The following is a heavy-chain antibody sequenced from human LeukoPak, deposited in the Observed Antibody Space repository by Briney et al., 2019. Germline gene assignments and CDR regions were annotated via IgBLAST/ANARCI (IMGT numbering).Heavy chain of an antibody. CDR2: IDASGSST. CDR3: AKGSGSGWYGWFAP. Sequence: PGGSLRLSCAASGFTFSSYAMSWVRQAPGKGLEWVSSIDASGSSTYYADSVKGRFTISRDNSKNTFYLQMNSLRADDTAVYYCAKGSGSGWYGWFAPWGQGTLVTVSS. CDR1: GFTFSSYA. D-gene: IGHD6-19*01. V-gene: IGHV3-23*01. J-gene: IGHJ5*02.